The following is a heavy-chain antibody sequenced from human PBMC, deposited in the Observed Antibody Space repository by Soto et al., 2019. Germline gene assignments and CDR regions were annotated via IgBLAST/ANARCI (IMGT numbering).Heavy chain of an antibody. CDR3: AREAMTTVNYYYYGMDV. D-gene: IGHD4-17*01. Sequence: SETLSLTCTVSGGSISSGGYYWSWIRQHPGKGLEWIGYIYYSGSTYYSPSLKSRVTISVDTSKNQFSLKLSSVTAADTAVYYCAREAMTTVNYYYYGMDVWGQGTTVTVSS. CDR2: IYYSGST. V-gene: IGHV4-31*03. CDR1: GGSISSGGYY. J-gene: IGHJ6*02.